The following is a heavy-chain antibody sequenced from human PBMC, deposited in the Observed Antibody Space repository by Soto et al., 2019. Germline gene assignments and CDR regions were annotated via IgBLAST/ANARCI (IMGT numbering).Heavy chain of an antibody. D-gene: IGHD5-18*01. CDR3: VRGLNGYLHYFDY. CDR1: GYTFTSYA. Sequence: QVQLVQSGAEVKKPGASVKVSCKASGYTFTSYAMHWVRQAPGQRLEWMGWINAGNGNTKYSQKFQGRDTITRDTPASTAYMELSSLRSEDTAVYYCVRGLNGYLHYFDYWGQGTLVTVSS. V-gene: IGHV1-3*01. CDR2: INAGNGNT. J-gene: IGHJ4*02.